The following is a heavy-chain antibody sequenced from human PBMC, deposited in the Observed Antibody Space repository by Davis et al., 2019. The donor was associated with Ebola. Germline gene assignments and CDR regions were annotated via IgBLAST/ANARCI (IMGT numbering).Heavy chain of an antibody. CDR2: ISYDGSNK. J-gene: IGHJ4*02. CDR3: AKQKGSSGWYEVDN. V-gene: IGHV3-30-3*02. CDR1: GFTFSSYA. D-gene: IGHD6-19*01. Sequence: GESLKISCAASGFTFSSYAMHWVRQAPGKGLEWVAVISYDGSNKYYADSVKGRFTISRDNSKNTLYVQMNSLRAEDTAVYYCAKQKGSSGWYEVDNWGQGTLVTVSS.